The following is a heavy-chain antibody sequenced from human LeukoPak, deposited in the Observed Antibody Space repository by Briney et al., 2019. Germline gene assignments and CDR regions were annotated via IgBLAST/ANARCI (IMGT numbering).Heavy chain of an antibody. CDR1: GGSISSGGYY. J-gene: IGHJ4*02. V-gene: IGHV4-30-2*01. Sequence: SQTLSLTCTVSGGSISSGGYYWSWIRQPPGKGLEWIGYIYHSGSTYYNPSLKSRVTISLDTSKNQFSLKLSSVTAADTAVYYCARVSIAARMADYWGQGTLVTVSS. CDR2: IYHSGST. D-gene: IGHD6-6*01. CDR3: ARVSIAARMADY.